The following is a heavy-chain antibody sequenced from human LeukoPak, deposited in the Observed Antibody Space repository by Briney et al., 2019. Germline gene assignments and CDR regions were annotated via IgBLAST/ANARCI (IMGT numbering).Heavy chain of an antibody. V-gene: IGHV4-30-2*01. CDR3: ARGPSGYYTDYFDY. J-gene: IGHJ4*02. D-gene: IGHD3-3*01. Sequence: SETLSLTCAVSGGSVSSGGYSWSWIRQPPGKGLEWIGYIYHSGSTYYNPSLKSRVTISVDRSKNQFSLKLSSVTAADTAVYYCARGPSGYYTDYFDYWGQGTLVTVSS. CDR2: IYHSGST. CDR1: GGSVSSGGYS.